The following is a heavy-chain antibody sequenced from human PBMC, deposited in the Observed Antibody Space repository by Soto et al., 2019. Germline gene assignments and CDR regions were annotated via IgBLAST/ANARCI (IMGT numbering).Heavy chain of an antibody. CDR1: GFTFSSYA. Sequence: GESLKISCAASGFTFSSYAMSWVRQAPGKGLEWVSAISGSGGSTYYADSVKGRFTISRDNSKNTLYLQMNSLRAEDTAVYYCAKFPRGPSTVTTYYFDYWGQGTLVTVSS. CDR3: AKFPRGPSTVTTYYFDY. CDR2: ISGSGGST. D-gene: IGHD4-17*01. V-gene: IGHV3-23*01. J-gene: IGHJ4*02.